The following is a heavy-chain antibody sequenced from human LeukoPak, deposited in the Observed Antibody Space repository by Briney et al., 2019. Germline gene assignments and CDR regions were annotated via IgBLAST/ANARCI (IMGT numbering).Heavy chain of an antibody. CDR2: FDPEDDEI. V-gene: IGHV1-24*01. J-gene: IGHJ4*02. CDR1: GYSLSKLS. CDR3: ATAVGDSITALDTYYFDS. Sequence: ASVKVSCKVSGYSLSKLSLHWVRQAPGKGLEWMGGFDPEDDEIIYGQKFQGRVTMTEDTSTDTAFLEVSSLRSEDTAVYFCATAVGDSITALDTYYFDSWGQGTLVTVSS. D-gene: IGHD5-18*01.